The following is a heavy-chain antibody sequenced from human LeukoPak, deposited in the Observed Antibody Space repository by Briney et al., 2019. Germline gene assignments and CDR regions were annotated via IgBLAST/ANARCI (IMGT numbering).Heavy chain of an antibody. D-gene: IGHD3-10*02. Sequence: GSLRLSCAASGFTFSSYSMNWVRQAPGKGLEWVSSISSSSSYIYYADSVKGRFTISRDNAKNSLYLQMNSLRAEDTAVYYCAELGITMIGGVWGKGTTVTISS. CDR2: ISSSSSYI. J-gene: IGHJ6*04. CDR1: GFTFSSYS. CDR3: AELGITMIGGV. V-gene: IGHV3-21*01.